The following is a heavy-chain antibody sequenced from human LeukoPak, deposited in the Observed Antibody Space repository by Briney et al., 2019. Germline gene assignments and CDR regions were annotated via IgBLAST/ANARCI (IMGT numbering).Heavy chain of an antibody. CDR3: ARGSFGIDY. V-gene: IGHV3-33*01. CDR1: GFIFRNFV. CDR2: IWYDGIDK. Sequence: GGSLRLSCVASGFIFRNFVMHLVRQAPGKGLEWVAVIWYDGIDKYYADSVKGRFTISRDNSKNTVHLQMNSLKVEDTPVYYCARGSFGIDYWGQGTQVTVSS. D-gene: IGHD3-10*01. J-gene: IGHJ4*02.